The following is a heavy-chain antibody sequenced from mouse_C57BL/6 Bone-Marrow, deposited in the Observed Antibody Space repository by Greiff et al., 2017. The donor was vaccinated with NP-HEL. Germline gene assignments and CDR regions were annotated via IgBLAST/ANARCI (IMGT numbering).Heavy chain of an antibody. V-gene: IGHV1-74*01. D-gene: IGHD4-1*01. CDR3: AIWMGRRAFDY. J-gene: IGHJ2*01. Sequence: QVQLQQPGAELVKPGASVKVSCKASGYTFTSYWMHWVKQRPGQGLEWIGRIHPSDGDTNYNQKFKGKATLTVDKSSSTAYMQLSSLTSEDSAVYYWAIWMGRRAFDYWGQGTTRTVSS. CDR2: IHPSDGDT. CDR1: GYTFTSYW.